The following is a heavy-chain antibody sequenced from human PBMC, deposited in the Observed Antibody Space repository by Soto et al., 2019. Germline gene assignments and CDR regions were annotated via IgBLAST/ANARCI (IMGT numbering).Heavy chain of an antibody. Sequence: QVQLVQSGAEVKKPGSSVKVSCKAYGGTFSSYAISWVRQAPGQGLEWMGGIIPIFGTANYAQKFQGRVTITADESTSTAYMELSSLRSEDTAVYYCARDLAAAGTDYYGMDVWGQGTTVTVSS. CDR2: IIPIFGTA. D-gene: IGHD6-13*01. J-gene: IGHJ6*02. V-gene: IGHV1-69*12. CDR3: ARDLAAAGTDYYGMDV. CDR1: GGTFSSYA.